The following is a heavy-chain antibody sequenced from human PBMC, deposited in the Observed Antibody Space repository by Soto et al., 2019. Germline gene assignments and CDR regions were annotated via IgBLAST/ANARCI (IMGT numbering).Heavy chain of an antibody. Sequence: SETLSLTYTVSGGSISSGGYSWTWIRQSPGKGLEWIGYTYQSGSAYYNPSLKSRVTISVDRSKNQFSLNLTSVTAADTAVYYCARDYYGMDVWGQGTTVTVSS. CDR2: TYQSGSA. J-gene: IGHJ6*02. CDR3: ARDYYGMDV. V-gene: IGHV4-30-2*06. CDR1: GGSISSGGYS.